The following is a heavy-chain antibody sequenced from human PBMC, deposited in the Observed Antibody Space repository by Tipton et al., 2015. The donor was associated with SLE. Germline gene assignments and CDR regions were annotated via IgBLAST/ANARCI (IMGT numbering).Heavy chain of an antibody. Sequence: TLSLTCAVYGGSFSGYYWSWIRQPPGKGLEWIGEVNHSGSTNYNPSLKSRVTISVDTSKNQFSLKLSSVTAADTAVYYCARETPEYSSSRGYFDYWGQGTLVTVSS. CDR2: VNHSGST. V-gene: IGHV4-34*01. J-gene: IGHJ4*02. CDR1: GGSFSGYY. D-gene: IGHD6-6*01. CDR3: ARETPEYSSSRGYFDY.